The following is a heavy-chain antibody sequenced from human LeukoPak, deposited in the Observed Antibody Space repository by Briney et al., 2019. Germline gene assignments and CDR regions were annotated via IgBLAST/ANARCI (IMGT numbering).Heavy chain of an antibody. CDR2: INPNSGGT. V-gene: IGHV1-2*02. CDR1: GYTFTRYY. Sequence: SSVKVSFKASGYTFTRYYMHWVRQAPGQGREWMGWINPNSGGTNYAQKFQGRVTMTRDTSISTAYMELSRLRSDDTAVYYCARVRSYCSGGSCYSYYYYGMDVWGQGTTVTVSS. CDR3: ARVRSYCSGGSCYSYYYYGMDV. D-gene: IGHD2-15*01. J-gene: IGHJ6*02.